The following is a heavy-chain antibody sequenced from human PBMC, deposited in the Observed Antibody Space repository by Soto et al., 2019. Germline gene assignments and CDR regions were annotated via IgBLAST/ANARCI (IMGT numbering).Heavy chain of an antibody. V-gene: IGHV4-30-4*01. D-gene: IGHD2-21*02. CDR1: GGSISSGDYY. CDR2: IYYSGST. Sequence: SETLSLTYTVSGGSISSGDYYWSWIRQPPGKGLEWIGYIYYSGSTYYNPSLKSRVTISVDTSKNQFSLKLSSVTAADTAVYYCARAMVVTQNWFDPWGQGTLVT. J-gene: IGHJ5*02. CDR3: ARAMVVTQNWFDP.